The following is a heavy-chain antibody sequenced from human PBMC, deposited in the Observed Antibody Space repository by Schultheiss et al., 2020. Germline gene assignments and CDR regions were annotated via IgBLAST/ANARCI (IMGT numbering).Heavy chain of an antibody. CDR3: AREDYYDSSGYYFY. J-gene: IGHJ4*02. CDR2: IYHSGST. Sequence: SQPLSLTCTVSGGSISSYYWSWIRQPAGKGLEWIGRIYHSGSTYYNPSLKSRVTISVDTSKNQFSLKLSSVTAADTAVYYCAREDYYDSSGYYFYWGQGTLVTVSS. V-gene: IGHV4-4*07. D-gene: IGHD3-22*01. CDR1: GGSISSYY.